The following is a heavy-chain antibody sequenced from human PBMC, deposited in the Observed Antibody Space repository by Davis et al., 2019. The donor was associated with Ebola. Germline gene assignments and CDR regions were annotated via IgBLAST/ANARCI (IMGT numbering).Heavy chain of an antibody. CDR2: IWYDGSNK. CDR3: AKDRGVEGGMDV. Sequence: GESLKISCAASGFTFSSYGMHWVRQAPGKGLEWVAVIWYDGSNKYYADSVKGRFTISRDNSKNTLYLQMNSLRAEDTAVYYCAKDRGVEGGMDVWGQGTTVTVSS. V-gene: IGHV3-30*02. J-gene: IGHJ6*02. CDR1: GFTFSSYG. D-gene: IGHD2-8*01.